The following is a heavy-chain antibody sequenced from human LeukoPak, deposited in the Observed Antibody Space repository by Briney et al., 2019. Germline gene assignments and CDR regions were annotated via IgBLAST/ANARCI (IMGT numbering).Heavy chain of an antibody. J-gene: IGHJ4*02. CDR2: IIPILGIA. V-gene: IGHV1-69*04. CDR3: ARVQTSYGAYYFDY. Sequence: KVSCKASGYTFTNYGVSWVRQAPGQGLEWMGRIIPILGIANYAQRFQGRVTITADKSTSTAYMELSSLRSEDTAVYYCARVQTSYGAYYFDYWGQGTLVTVSS. CDR1: GYTFTNYG. D-gene: IGHD4-17*01.